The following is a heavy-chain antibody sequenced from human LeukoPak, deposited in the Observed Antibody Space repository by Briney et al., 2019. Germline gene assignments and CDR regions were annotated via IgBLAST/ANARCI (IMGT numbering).Heavy chain of an antibody. CDR2: ITSSSSYI. CDR1: GFTFSSYW. V-gene: IGHV3-21*01. J-gene: IGHJ4*02. CDR3: ARSYSSSRGTFDY. D-gene: IGHD6-6*01. Sequence: PGGSLRLSCAASGFTFSSYWMNWVRQAPGKGLEWVSSITSSSSYIYYADSVKGRFTISRDNAKNSLYLQMNSLRAEDTAVYYCARSYSSSRGTFDYWGQGTLVTVSS.